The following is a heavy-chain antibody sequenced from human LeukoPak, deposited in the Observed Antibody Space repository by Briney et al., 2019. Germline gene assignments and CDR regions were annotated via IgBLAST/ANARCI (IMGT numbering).Heavy chain of an antibody. V-gene: IGHV4-34*01. D-gene: IGHD3-16*02. CDR2: INHSGTT. J-gene: IGHJ4*02. CDR3: ASHYSSGSYRYTGSFDS. Sequence: SETLSLTCAVYGGSFSDYYWSWIRQPPGKGLEWIGEINHSGTTNYSPSLKSRVSISVDTSRNQFSLKLNSVTAADAAMYYCASHYSSGSYRYTGSFDSWGQGMLVNVSS. CDR1: GGSFSDYY.